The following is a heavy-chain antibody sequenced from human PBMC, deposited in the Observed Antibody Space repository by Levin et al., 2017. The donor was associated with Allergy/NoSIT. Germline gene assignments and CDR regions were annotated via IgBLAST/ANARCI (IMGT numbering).Heavy chain of an antibody. CDR3: ARDSVLRYYFDY. D-gene: IGHD3-3*01. J-gene: IGHJ4*02. CDR2: IKQDGSEK. V-gene: IGHV3-7*01. Sequence: ETLSLTCAASGFTFSNYWMSWFRQAPGKGLDWVANIKQDGSEKYYVDSVKGRFTISKDNAKNSLYLQMNSLRAEDTAVYYCARDSVLRYYFDYWGQGTLVTVSS. CDR1: GFTFSNYW.